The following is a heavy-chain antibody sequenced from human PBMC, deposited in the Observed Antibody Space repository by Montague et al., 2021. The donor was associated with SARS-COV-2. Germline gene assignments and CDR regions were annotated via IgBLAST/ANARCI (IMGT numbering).Heavy chain of an antibody. CDR3: ARARYGDYVDAFDI. J-gene: IGHJ3*02. Sequence: SLRLSCAASGFTFSSYAMHWVRQAPGKGLEWVAVISYDGSNKYYADSVKGRFTISRDNSKNTLYLQMNSLRAEDTAVYYCARARYGDYVDAFDIWGQGTMVTVSS. V-gene: IGHV3-30-3*01. D-gene: IGHD4-17*01. CDR2: ISYDGSNK. CDR1: GFTFSSYA.